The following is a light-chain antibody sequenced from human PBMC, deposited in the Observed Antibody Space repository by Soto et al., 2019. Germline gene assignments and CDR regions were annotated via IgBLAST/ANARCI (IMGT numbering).Light chain of an antibody. Sequence: QSVLTQPASVSGSPGQSSTISCTGTSSDVGGYNYVSWYQQHPGKAPKLMIYEVSNRPSGVSDRFSGSKSGNTASLTISGLQAEDEADYYCTSYTSSSTPVFGTGTKVTAL. CDR3: TSYTSSSTPV. V-gene: IGLV2-14*01. CDR1: SSDVGGYNY. J-gene: IGLJ1*01. CDR2: EVS.